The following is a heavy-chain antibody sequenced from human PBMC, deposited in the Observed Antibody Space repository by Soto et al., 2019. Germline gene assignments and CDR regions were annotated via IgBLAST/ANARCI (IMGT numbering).Heavy chain of an antibody. CDR1: GGSFSGYY. D-gene: IGHD3-3*01. CDR3: ARGGTIFGVVTARGYFDY. J-gene: IGHJ4*02. CDR2: INHSGST. Sequence: SSETLSLTCAVYGGSFSGYYWSWIRQPPGKGLEWIGEINHSGSTNYNPSLKSRVTISVDTSKNQFSLKLSSVTAADTAVYYCARGGTIFGVVTARGYFDYWGQGTLVTVSS. V-gene: IGHV4-34*01.